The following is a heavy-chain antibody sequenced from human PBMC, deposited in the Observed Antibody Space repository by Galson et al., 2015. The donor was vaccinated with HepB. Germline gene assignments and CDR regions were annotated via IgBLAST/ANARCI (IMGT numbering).Heavy chain of an antibody. V-gene: IGHV3-23*01. CDR1: GFIFSNYA. CDR2: ISGSDGTT. D-gene: IGHD2-15*01. CDR3: AKVGDCSGGNCAWYFDL. J-gene: IGHJ2*01. Sequence: SLRLSCAASGFIFSNYAMTWVRQTPGKGLEWVSTISGSDGTTYYADSVKGRFTISRDNSKNTLYLQMNSLRAEDTAVYYSAKVGDCSGGNCAWYFDLWGRGTLVTVSS.